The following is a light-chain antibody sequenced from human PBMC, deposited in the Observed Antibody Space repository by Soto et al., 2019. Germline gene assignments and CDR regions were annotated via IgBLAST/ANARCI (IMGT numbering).Light chain of an antibody. J-gene: IGKJ1*01. CDR3: QQYGSSPPRT. CDR2: GAS. Sequence: EIVLTQSPGILSLSPWERATLSCMAIQSVSNDFLAWYQHKPGQAPRLLIYGASTRATDVPDRFSGSGSGADFTLSISRLEPEDFAVYYCQQYGSSPPRTFGQGTKVDI. CDR1: QSVSNDF. V-gene: IGKV3-20*01.